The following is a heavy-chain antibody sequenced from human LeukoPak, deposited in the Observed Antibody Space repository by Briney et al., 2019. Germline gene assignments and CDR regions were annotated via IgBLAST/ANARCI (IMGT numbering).Heavy chain of an antibody. CDR1: GGSFSGYY. D-gene: IGHD3-3*01. Sequence: SETLSLTCAVYGGSFSGYYWSWIRQPPGKGLEWIGEINHSGSTNYNPSLKSRVTISVDTSKNQFSLKLSSVTAADTAVYYCARSRMVYYDFWSGYYHDYWGQGTLVTVSS. V-gene: IGHV4-34*01. J-gene: IGHJ4*02. CDR3: ARSRMVYYDFWSGYYHDY. CDR2: INHSGST.